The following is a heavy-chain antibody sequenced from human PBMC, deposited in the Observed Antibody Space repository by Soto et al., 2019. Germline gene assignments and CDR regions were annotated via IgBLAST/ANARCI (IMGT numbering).Heavy chain of an antibody. J-gene: IGHJ6*03. V-gene: IGHV4-34*01. CDR2: INHSGST. CDR3: ARGLREYSGYDYRKFYYYYYMDV. D-gene: IGHD5-12*01. CDR1: GGSFSGYY. Sequence: SETLSLTCAVYGGSFSGYYWSWIRQPPGKGLEWIGEINHSGSTNYNPSLKSRVTISVDTSKNQFSLKLSSVTAADTAVYYCARGLREYSGYDYRKFYYYYYMDVWGKGTTVTVSS.